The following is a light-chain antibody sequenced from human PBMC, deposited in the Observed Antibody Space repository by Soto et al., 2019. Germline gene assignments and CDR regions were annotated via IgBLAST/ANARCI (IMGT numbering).Light chain of an antibody. CDR2: DVS. V-gene: IGLV2-14*03. CDR1: SSDVIGYNY. J-gene: IGLJ1*01. Sequence: QSALTQPASVYGSPGQSITISCTGTSSDVIGYNYVSWYQHHPGKAPKLMIYDVSNRPSGVSNRFSGSKSGNTASLTISGLQPEDEADYYCCSYTTSNTRQIVFGTGTKVTVL. CDR3: CSYTTSNTRQIV.